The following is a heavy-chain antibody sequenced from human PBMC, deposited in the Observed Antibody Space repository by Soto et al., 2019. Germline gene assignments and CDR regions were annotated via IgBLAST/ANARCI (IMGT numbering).Heavy chain of an antibody. J-gene: IGHJ5*02. CDR1: GFTFNNYA. CDR2: FSGHGISG. Sequence: GGPMRLSRAPPGFTFNNYAMTWAPQPPGKGLEWVWVFSGHGISGSCTDSVRGRFTNSRDNSENTLFLQMNRLRADGTAVYYCTRDAISMVRGTDNWFDPWGQGTLVTVSS. V-gene: IGHV3-23*01. D-gene: IGHD3-10*01. CDR3: TRDAISMVRGTDNWFDP.